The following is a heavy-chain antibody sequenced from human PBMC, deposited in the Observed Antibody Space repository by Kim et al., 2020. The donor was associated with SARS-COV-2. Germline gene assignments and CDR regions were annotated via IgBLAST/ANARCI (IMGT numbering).Heavy chain of an antibody. CDR1: GFTFGSYT. V-gene: IGHV3-48*02. Sequence: GGSLRLSCAGSGFTFGSYTMNWVRQAPGKGLEWISYISSSGNVMYYADSVKGRFTISRDNAKNSLFLQMKSLRDEDTAVYYCARGGYYCSGGSCYRPFDYWGQGTLVTVSS. J-gene: IGHJ4*02. CDR2: ISSSGNVM. D-gene: IGHD2-15*01. CDR3: ARGGYYCSGGSCYRPFDY.